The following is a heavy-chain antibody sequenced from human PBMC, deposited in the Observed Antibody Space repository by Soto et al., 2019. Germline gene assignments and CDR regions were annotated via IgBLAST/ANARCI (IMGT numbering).Heavy chain of an antibody. J-gene: IGHJ4*02. CDR1: GASISSSNW. CDR2: IYHSGNT. CDR3: ARGIYPYSDLDY. Sequence: LSLTCAVSGASISSSNWWSWVRQPPGKGLEWIGEIYHSGNTIYNPSLKSRVTISVDKSKNQFSLKLTSVTAADTAVYYCARGIYPYSDLDYWGQGTLVTVSS. V-gene: IGHV4-4*02. D-gene: IGHD4-17*01.